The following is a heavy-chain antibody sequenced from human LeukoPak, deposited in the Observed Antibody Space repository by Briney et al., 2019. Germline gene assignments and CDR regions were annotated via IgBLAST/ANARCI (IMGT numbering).Heavy chain of an antibody. Sequence: ASVKVSCKASAYTFTGYYMHWVRRAPGQGLEWMGWINPSTGGTNYAQKFQGRVTMTRDTSINTAYMELSRLRSDDTAVYYCARYVDYYDSSGYTALDYWGQGTLVTVSS. J-gene: IGHJ4*02. CDR3: ARYVDYYDSSGYTALDY. D-gene: IGHD3-22*01. CDR1: AYTFTGYY. V-gene: IGHV1-2*02. CDR2: INPSTGGT.